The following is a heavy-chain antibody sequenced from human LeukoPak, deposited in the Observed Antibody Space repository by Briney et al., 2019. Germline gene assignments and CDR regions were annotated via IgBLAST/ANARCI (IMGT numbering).Heavy chain of an antibody. CDR3: ARSTTDNYFDY. V-gene: IGHV4-30-4*01. CDR1: GGSISSGDYF. J-gene: IGHJ4*02. CDR2: IYYSGST. Sequence: PAQTLSLTCSVSGGSISSGDYFWSWIRQPPGKGLECTGYIYYSGSTYYNPSLRSRVTISVDTSKQQFSLKLSSVTAADTAVYYCARSTTDNYFDYWGEGTLVTVSS. D-gene: IGHD4-11*01.